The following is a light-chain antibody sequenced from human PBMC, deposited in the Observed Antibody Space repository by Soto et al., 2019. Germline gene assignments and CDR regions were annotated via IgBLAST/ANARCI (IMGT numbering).Light chain of an antibody. J-gene: IGKJ4*01. CDR1: QDISNY. CDR3: QQYDNLPLA. Sequence: DVQMTQSPSSLSASVGDRVTITCQAGQDISNYLNWYQQKPGKAAELLIYDASNLETEVPSRFSRSGSGTDFAVTISSLQPEDLATYYCQQYDNLPLAFGGGTKVEIK. CDR2: DAS. V-gene: IGKV1-33*01.